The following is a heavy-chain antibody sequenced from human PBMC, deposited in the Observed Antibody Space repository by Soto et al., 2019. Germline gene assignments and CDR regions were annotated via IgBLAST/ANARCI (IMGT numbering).Heavy chain of an antibody. CDR2: IYSGGST. Sequence: ESGGGLVQPGGSLRLSCAASGFTVSSNYMSWVRQAPGKGLEWVSVIYSGGSTYYADSVKGRFTISRDNSKNTLYLQMNSRRAEDTAVYYCASQRKKREYGSSTSCRRYAVDIWGKGTMVTVSS. V-gene: IGHV3-66*04. D-gene: IGHD2-2*01. CDR1: GFTVSSNY. CDR3: ASQRKKREYGSSTSCRRYAVDI. J-gene: IGHJ3*02.